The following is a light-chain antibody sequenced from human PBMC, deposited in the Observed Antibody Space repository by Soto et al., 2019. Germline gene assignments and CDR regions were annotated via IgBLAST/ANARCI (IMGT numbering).Light chain of an antibody. CDR2: GAS. CDR1: QNIGNN. J-gene: IGKJ1*01. Sequence: EIVLTQSPTTLSLSPWERATLSCRASQNIGNNLAWYQQKPGQAPRLLIYGASTRATGIPASFSGSGSGTEFTLTISSLQSEDFAVYYCQQHDNWPRTFGQGTKVDIK. CDR3: QQHDNWPRT. V-gene: IGKV3-15*01.